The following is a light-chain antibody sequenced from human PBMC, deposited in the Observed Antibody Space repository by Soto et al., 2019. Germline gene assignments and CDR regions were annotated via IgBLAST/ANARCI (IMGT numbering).Light chain of an antibody. CDR3: QQLNSYPPYT. V-gene: IGKV3-11*01. CDR2: DAS. Sequence: EIVLTQSPATLSLSPGERATLSCRASQSVATYVAWYQQKPGQAPRLLIYDASTLQSGVPSRFSGSGSGTEFTLTISSLQPEDFATYYCQQLNSYPPYTFGQGTKLEIK. J-gene: IGKJ2*01. CDR1: QSVATY.